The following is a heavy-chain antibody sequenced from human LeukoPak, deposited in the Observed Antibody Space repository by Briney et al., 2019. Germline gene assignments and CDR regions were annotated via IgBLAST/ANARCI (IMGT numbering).Heavy chain of an antibody. J-gene: IGHJ5*02. CDR1: GFNFTNYG. CDR2: ISSSGGST. Sequence: GGSLRLSCAASGFNFTNYGMNWVRQAPGRGLEWVSLISSSGGSTYYAGSVKGRFTISRDNSKNTLYLQMNSLRAEDTAIYYCAKDGPTAIPCDFDPWGQGTLVTVSS. V-gene: IGHV3-23*01. CDR3: AKDGPTAIPCDFDP. D-gene: IGHD2-21*02.